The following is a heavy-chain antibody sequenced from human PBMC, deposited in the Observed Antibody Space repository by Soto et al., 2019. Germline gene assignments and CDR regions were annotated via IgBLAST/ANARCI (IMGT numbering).Heavy chain of an antibody. V-gene: IGHV4-34*01. D-gene: IGHD6-19*01. CDR1: GGSFRGYH. J-gene: IGHJ4*02. CDR2: INNSGST. Sequence: QVQLQQWGAGLLKPSESLSLTCAVHGGSFRGYHWTWIRQPPGKGLEWIGEINNSGSTNDNPSLNSRVTISRDTSKNQFSLSLSSVTAADTAIYYCARGGYTSGWFRFWGQGILVTVSS. CDR3: ARGGYTSGWFRF.